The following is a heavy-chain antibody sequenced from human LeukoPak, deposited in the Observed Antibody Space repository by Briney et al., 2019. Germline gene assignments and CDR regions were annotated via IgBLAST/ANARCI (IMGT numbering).Heavy chain of an antibody. Sequence: SVKVSCKASGGTFSSYTISWVRQAPGQGLEWMGRIIPILGIANYAQKFQGGVTITADKSTSTAYMELSSLRSEDTAVYYCARARRGSGSYSDYWGQGTLVTVSS. CDR2: IIPILGIA. J-gene: IGHJ4*02. D-gene: IGHD3-10*01. CDR3: ARARRGSGSYSDY. V-gene: IGHV1-69*02. CDR1: GGTFSSYT.